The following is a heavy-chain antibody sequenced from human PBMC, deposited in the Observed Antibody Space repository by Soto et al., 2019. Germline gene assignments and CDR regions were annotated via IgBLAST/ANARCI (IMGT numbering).Heavy chain of an antibody. V-gene: IGHV4-59*01. D-gene: IGHD3-9*01. CDR1: GGSISSYY. J-gene: IGHJ6*03. Sequence: SETLSLTCTVSGGSISSYYWSWIRQPPGKGLEWIGYIYYSGSTNYNPSLKSRVTISVDTSKNQFSLKLSSETAADTAVYYCARGGNYDILTGYSAYYYYMDVWGKGTTVTVSS. CDR2: IYYSGST. CDR3: ARGGNYDILTGYSAYYYYMDV.